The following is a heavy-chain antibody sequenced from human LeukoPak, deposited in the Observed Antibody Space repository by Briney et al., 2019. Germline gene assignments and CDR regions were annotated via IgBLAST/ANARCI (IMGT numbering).Heavy chain of an antibody. J-gene: IGHJ3*02. V-gene: IGHV1-2*02. Sequence: GASVNVSGKASVYTFTGYYMHWVRQAPGQGLEWRGWINPNRGGTNYAQKLQGRVTVTRDTFISTAYMELSRLRSDDTAVYYCARDHPVAAISFDIWGQGTMVTVSS. CDR3: ARDHPVAAISFDI. CDR1: VYTFTGYY. D-gene: IGHD2-15*01. CDR2: INPNRGGT.